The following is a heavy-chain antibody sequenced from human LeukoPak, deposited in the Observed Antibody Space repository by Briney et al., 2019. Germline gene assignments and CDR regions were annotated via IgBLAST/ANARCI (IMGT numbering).Heavy chain of an antibody. V-gene: IGHV4-39*07. CDR1: GGSISSSSYY. CDR2: IFYSGIT. CDR3: ASLHDAKGPDY. J-gene: IGHJ4*02. Sequence: SETLSLTCTVSGGSISSSSYYWGWIRQPPGKGLEWIGSIFYSGITYDNPSLKSRVTISVDTSKNEFSLKLGSMTAADTAVYYCASLHDAKGPDYWGQGTLVTFYS.